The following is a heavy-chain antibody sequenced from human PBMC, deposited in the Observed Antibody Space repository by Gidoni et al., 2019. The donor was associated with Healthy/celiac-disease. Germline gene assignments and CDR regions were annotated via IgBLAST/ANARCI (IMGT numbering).Heavy chain of an antibody. Sequence: EVQLLESGGGLVQPGGSLRLSCAASGFTFSSDAMSWVRQAPGKGLEWVSAISGSGVSTYYADSVKGRFTISRDNSKNTLYLQMNSLRAEDTAVYYCAKSSSSWYGFFDYWGQGTLVTVSS. CDR3: AKSSSSWYGFFDY. CDR2: ISGSGVST. CDR1: GFTFSSDA. D-gene: IGHD6-13*01. V-gene: IGHV3-23*01. J-gene: IGHJ4*02.